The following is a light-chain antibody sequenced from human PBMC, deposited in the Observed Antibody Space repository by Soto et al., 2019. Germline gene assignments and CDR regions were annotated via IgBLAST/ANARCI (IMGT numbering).Light chain of an antibody. CDR2: KAS. J-gene: IGKJ1*01. V-gene: IGKV1-5*03. CDR1: QSISSW. Sequence: DIQMTQSPSTLSASVGDRVTITCRASQSISSWLAWYQQKTGRAPKLLIQKASSLESGVLSRFSGSGSGTEFTLTITSLQPDDFASYYCEQYKVYPRTFGQGTKVEIK. CDR3: EQYKVYPRT.